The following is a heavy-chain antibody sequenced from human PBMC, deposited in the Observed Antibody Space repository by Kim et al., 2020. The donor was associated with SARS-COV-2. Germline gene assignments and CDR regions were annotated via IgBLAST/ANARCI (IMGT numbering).Heavy chain of an antibody. D-gene: IGHD3-10*01. V-gene: IGHV3-23*01. CDR3: AKDGGYGSGSYYPDY. CDR1: GFTFTDFA. J-gene: IGHJ4*02. CDR2: ISGGSAT. Sequence: GGSLRLSCAASGFTFTDFAMNWVRQAPGKGLEWVSSISGGSATFYADSVKGRFTVSRDYSRSTLYLLMNSLRADDTAIYYCAKDGGYGSGSYYPDYWGQG.